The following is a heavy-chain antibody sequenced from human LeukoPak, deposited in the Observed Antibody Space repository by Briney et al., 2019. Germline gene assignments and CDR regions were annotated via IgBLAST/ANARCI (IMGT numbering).Heavy chain of an antibody. J-gene: IGHJ4*02. CDR2: ISYDGSNK. CDR3: ARDRPRGSIAAAGTSDY. CDR1: GFTFSSYA. V-gene: IGHV3-30-3*01. Sequence: GGSLRLSCAASGFTFSSYAMHWVRQAPGKGLEWVAVISYDGSNKYYADSVKGRFTISRDNSKNTLYLQMNSLRAEDTAVYYCARDRPRGSIAAAGTSDYWGQGTLVTVSS. D-gene: IGHD6-13*01.